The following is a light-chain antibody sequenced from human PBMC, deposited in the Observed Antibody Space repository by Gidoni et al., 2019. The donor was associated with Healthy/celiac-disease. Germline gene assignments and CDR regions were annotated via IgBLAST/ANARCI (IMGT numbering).Light chain of an antibody. CDR2: GAS. Sequence: EIVLTQSPGTLSLSPGERATLSCRASQSVRSSYLAWYQQKPGQAPRLLIYGASSRATGIPDRLSGSGSGTDFTLTISRLEPEDFAVYYCQQYGSSPGTFGQGIKVEIK. V-gene: IGKV3-20*01. J-gene: IGKJ1*01. CDR1: QSVRSSY. CDR3: QQYGSSPGT.